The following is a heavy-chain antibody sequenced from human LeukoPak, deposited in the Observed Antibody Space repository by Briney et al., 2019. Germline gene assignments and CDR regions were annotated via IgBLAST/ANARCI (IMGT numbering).Heavy chain of an antibody. D-gene: IGHD6-19*01. Sequence: TGGSLRLSCAASGFTFSSYGMHWVRQAPGKGMEWVAFIRYDGSNKYYADSVKGRFTISRDNSKNTLYLQMNSLRAEDTAAYYCARHIAVAGSGIDYWGQGTLVTVSS. V-gene: IGHV3-30*02. CDR1: GFTFSSYG. J-gene: IGHJ4*02. CDR3: ARHIAVAGSGIDY. CDR2: IRYDGSNK.